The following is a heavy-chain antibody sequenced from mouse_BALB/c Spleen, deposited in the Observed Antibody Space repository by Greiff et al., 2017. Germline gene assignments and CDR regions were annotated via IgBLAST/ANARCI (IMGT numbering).Heavy chain of an antibody. Sequence: VQLQQSGPSLVKPSQTLSLTCSVTGDSITSGYWNWIRKFPGNKLEYMGYISYSGSTYYNPSLKSRISITRDTSKNQYYMQLNSVTTEDTAPYYCARWGGGYDGAMDYWGQGTSVTVSS. J-gene: IGHJ4*01. CDR3: ARWGGGYDGAMDY. CDR1: GDSITSGY. V-gene: IGHV3-8*02. D-gene: IGHD2-14*01. CDR2: ISYSGST.